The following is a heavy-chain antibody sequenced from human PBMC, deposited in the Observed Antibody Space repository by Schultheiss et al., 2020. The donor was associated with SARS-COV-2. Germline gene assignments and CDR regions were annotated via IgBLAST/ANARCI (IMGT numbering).Heavy chain of an antibody. V-gene: IGHV3-23*01. Sequence: GESLKISCAASGFTFSDHYMDWVRQAPGKGLEWVSAISGSGGSTYYADSVKGRFTISRDNSKNTLYLQMNSLRAEDTAVYYCARDMVVAALGLYGMDVWGQGTTVTVSS. CDR1: GFTFSDHY. CDR3: ARDMVVAALGLYGMDV. J-gene: IGHJ6*02. D-gene: IGHD2-15*01. CDR2: ISGSGGST.